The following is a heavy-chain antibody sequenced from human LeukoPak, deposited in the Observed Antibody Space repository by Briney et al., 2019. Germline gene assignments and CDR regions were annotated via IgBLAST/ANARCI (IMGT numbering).Heavy chain of an antibody. J-gene: IGHJ4*02. D-gene: IGHD4-23*01. V-gene: IGHV3-23*01. CDR3: AKDNYRGNRALDY. CDR1: XFTFXSYA. CDR2: ISGSGGST. Sequence: AXXFTFXSYAXXWVRQAPGKGLEXVSAISGSGGSTYYADSVKGRFTISRDNSKNTLYLQMNSLRPEDTALYYCAKDNYRGNRALDYWGQGTLVTVSS.